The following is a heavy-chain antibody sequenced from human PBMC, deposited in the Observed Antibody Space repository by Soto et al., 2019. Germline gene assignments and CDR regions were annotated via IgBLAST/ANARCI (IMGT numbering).Heavy chain of an antibody. D-gene: IGHD5-18*01. CDR2: LNPRNGQT. V-gene: IGHV1-8*01. CDR1: GFNFSTYY. Sequence: QVQLVQSGAEVKKPGAAVKVSCQTSGFNFSTYYFNWVRQAAGQGPEWMGWLNPRNGQTGYVQKFRGRVTMTRDTSIATVYLELSRLTSEDTAISFCARETDTSMVDYWGQGPLVTVSS. J-gene: IGHJ4*02. CDR3: ARETDTSMVDY.